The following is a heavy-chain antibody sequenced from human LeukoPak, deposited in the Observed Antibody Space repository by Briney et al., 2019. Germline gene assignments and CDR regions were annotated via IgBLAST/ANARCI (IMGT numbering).Heavy chain of an antibody. J-gene: IGHJ4*02. V-gene: IGHV3-30*03. Sequence: GGSLRLSCAASGFTFSSYGMHWVRQAPVKGLEWVAVISYDGSNKYYADSVKGRFTISRDNSKNTLYLQMNSLRAEDTAVYYRATHKTPMKWGQGTLVTVSS. D-gene: IGHD3-22*01. CDR3: ATHKTPMK. CDR2: ISYDGSNK. CDR1: GFTFSSYG.